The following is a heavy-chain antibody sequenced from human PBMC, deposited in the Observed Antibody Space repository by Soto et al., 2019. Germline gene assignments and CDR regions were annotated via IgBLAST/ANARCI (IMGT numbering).Heavy chain of an antibody. J-gene: IGHJ6*02. D-gene: IGHD3-10*01. Sequence: ASETLSLTCTVSGGSISSYYLSWIRQPPGKGLEWIGYIYYSGSTNYNPSLKSRVTISVDTSKNQFSLKLSSVTAADTAVYYCAKIGIGSYYGMDVWGQGTTVTVS. CDR1: GGSISSYY. CDR3: AKIGIGSYYGMDV. V-gene: IGHV4-59*01. CDR2: IYYSGST.